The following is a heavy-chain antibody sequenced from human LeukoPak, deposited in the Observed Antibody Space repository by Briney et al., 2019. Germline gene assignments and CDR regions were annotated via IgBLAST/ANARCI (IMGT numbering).Heavy chain of an antibody. D-gene: IGHD3-9*01. J-gene: IGHJ3*02. CDR3: ARGFTGYYSPDAFYI. CDR1: GFTFSSYA. Sequence: GGSLRLSCAASGFTFSSYAMHWVRQAPGKGLEGGAVISYDGSNKYYADSVKGRFTISRDNSKNTLYLQMNSLRAEDTAVYYCARGFTGYYSPDAFYIWGQGTMVTVSS. V-gene: IGHV3-30*04. CDR2: ISYDGSNK.